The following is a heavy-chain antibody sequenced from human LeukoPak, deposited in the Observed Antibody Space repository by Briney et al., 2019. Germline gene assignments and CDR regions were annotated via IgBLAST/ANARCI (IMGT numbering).Heavy chain of an antibody. CDR1: GFTFDDCA. CDR2: ISWNSGKI. Sequence: GRSLRLSCAASGFTFDDCAMHWVRQVPGKGLEWVSGISWNSGKIGHADSVKGRFTISRDNAKNSLYLQMNSLRTEDKALYYCVRDISATVTSEFSYWGQGTLVTVSS. J-gene: IGHJ4*02. V-gene: IGHV3-9*01. D-gene: IGHD4-17*01. CDR3: VRDISATVTSEFSY.